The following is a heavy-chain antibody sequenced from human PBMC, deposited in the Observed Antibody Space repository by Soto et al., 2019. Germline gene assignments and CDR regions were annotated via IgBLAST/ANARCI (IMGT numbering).Heavy chain of an antibody. D-gene: IGHD3-16*01. CDR1: GFTGCSYA. Sequence: VQLLESGGGLVQPGGSLRLSCAASGFTGCSYAMSLVRQAPGKGLEWVSVISGSGSTYSADSVKGRFTISRDSSKNTVYLQMNSLRAEDTAVYYCAKALRFTFTTGYYMDVWGRGTTVTVSS. CDR2: ISGSGST. J-gene: IGHJ6*03. V-gene: IGHV3-23*01. CDR3: AKALRFTFTTGYYMDV.